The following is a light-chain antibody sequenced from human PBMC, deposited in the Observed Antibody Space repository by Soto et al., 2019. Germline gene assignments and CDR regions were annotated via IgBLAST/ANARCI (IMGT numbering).Light chain of an antibody. CDR1: QSVSSSY. CDR3: QQYGSSPPWT. CDR2: GAS. V-gene: IGKV3-20*01. Sequence: EIVLTQSPGTLSLSPGERATLSCRASQSVSSSYLAWYQQKPGQAPRLLIYGASSRATGIPDRFSGSGSGSAFSLTISRLEPEDFAVYSCQQYGSSPPWTFGEGTKVEIK. J-gene: IGKJ1*01.